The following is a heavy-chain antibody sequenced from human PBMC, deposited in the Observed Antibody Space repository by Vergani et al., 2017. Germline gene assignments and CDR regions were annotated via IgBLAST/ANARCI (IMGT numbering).Heavy chain of an antibody. Sequence: QVQLQESGPGLVKPSQTLSLTCTVSGGSISSGSYYWSWIRQPPGKGLEWIGYIYYSGSTNYNPSLKSRVTISVDTSKNQFSLKLSSVTAADTAVYYCARHRYSGYEIDYWGQGTLVTVSS. V-gene: IGHV4-61*01. CDR2: IYYSGST. J-gene: IGHJ4*02. D-gene: IGHD5-12*01. CDR1: GGSISSGSYY. CDR3: ARHRYSGYEIDY.